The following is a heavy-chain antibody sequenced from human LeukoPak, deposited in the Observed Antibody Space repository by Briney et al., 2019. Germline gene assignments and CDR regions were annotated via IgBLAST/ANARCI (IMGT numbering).Heavy chain of an antibody. Sequence: ASVKISCKASGYTFTSYDINWVRQATGQGLEWMGRMNPNSGNTGYAQKFQGRVTMTRNTSISTAYMELSSLRSEDTAVYYCARAARKRPYYYYYMDVWGKGTTVTVSS. D-gene: IGHD6-6*01. CDR1: GYTFTSYD. CDR3: ARAARKRPYYYYYMDV. J-gene: IGHJ6*03. CDR2: MNPNSGNT. V-gene: IGHV1-8*01.